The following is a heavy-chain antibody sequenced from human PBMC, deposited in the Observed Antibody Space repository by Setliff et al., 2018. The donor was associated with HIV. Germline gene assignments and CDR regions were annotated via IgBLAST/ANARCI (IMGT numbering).Heavy chain of an antibody. V-gene: IGHV3-74*01. Sequence: GGSLRLSCAASGFTFSPYWMHWVRQAPGKGLVWVSRINIDGGSTNYADSVKGRFTISRDNAKNTLYLQMNGLSAEDTAVYYCARDRFRGGVGTGLAEYWGQGTVVTVSS. CDR3: ARDRFRGGVGTGLAEY. CDR2: INIDGGST. J-gene: IGHJ4*02. CDR1: GFTFSPYW. D-gene: IGHD3-16*01.